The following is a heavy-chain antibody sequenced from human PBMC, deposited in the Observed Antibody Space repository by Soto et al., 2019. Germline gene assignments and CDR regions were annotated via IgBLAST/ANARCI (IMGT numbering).Heavy chain of an antibody. CDR3: ARAYGAGSYFSDS. Sequence: EVHLVESGGGLIQPGGSLRLSCAASGLTVSSNYITWIRQPPGKGLEWVSRIYSDGTTFDADSVKGRSCISRNDSGNTLCLHMDSIRAEATAVYYCARAYGAGSYFSDSWGQGTLVTVSS. CDR2: IYSDGTT. CDR1: GLTVSSNY. D-gene: IGHD3-10*01. V-gene: IGHV3-53*03. J-gene: IGHJ5*01.